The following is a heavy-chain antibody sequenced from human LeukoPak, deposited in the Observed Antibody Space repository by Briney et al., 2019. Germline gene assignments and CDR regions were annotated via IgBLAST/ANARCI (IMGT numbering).Heavy chain of an antibody. J-gene: IGHJ5*02. CDR1: GGSFSGYY. CDR3: ARGNPKNDYIWGSYRFWFDP. V-gene: IGHV4-34*01. D-gene: IGHD3-16*02. CDR2: INHIGNN. Sequence: SETLSLTCAVYGGSFSGYYWSWIRQPPGKGLEWIGEINHIGNNNNNPSLKSRVTISVDTSKNQFSLKLSSVTAADTAVYYCARGNPKNDYIWGSYRFWFDPWGQGTLVTVSS.